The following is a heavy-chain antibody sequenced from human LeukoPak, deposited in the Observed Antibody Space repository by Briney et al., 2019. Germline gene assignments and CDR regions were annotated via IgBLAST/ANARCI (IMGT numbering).Heavy chain of an antibody. V-gene: IGHV4-39*01. CDR2: ILYSGST. J-gene: IGHJ5*02. Sequence: SETLSLTCPVSGGSISSTSYWGWIRQPPGKGLEWIGTILYSGSTFYNPSLKSRVTISVDTSKNQFSLKLNSVTAAGTAVYYCARQEVGAGYCSSTSCAEPHWFDPWGQGTLVTVSS. CDR3: ARQEVGAGYCSSTSCAEPHWFDP. CDR1: GGSISSTSY. D-gene: IGHD2-2*01.